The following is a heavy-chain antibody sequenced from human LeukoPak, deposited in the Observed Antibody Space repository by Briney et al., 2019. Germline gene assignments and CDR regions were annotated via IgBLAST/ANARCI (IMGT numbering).Heavy chain of an antibody. J-gene: IGHJ3*01. V-gene: IGHV3-53*01. CDR1: GFTVSSNY. CDR2: IYSGGST. CDR3: ARDLFYDSSGPWV. D-gene: IGHD3-22*01. Sequence: GGSLRLSCAASGFTVSSNYMSWVRQAPGKGLEWVSVIYSGGSTYYADSVKGRFTISRDNAKNLLYLQMNSLRAEDTAVYYCARDLFYDSSGPWVWGQGTMVTVSS.